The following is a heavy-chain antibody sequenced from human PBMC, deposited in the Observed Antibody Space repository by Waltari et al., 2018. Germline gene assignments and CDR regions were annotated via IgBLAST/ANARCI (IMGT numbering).Heavy chain of an antibody. CDR2: ISVSGTTI. CDR1: GFTFSSYE. J-gene: IGHJ4*02. D-gene: IGHD6-13*01. CDR3: AKESGSSWSPLDY. Sequence: EVQLVESGGGLVQPGGSLRLSCAASGFTFSSYEMNWVRQAPGKGLEWVSYISVSGTTIYYADSVKGRFTISRDNAKNSLYLQMNSLRAKDTAVYYCAKESGSSWSPLDYWGQGTLVTVSS. V-gene: IGHV3-48*03.